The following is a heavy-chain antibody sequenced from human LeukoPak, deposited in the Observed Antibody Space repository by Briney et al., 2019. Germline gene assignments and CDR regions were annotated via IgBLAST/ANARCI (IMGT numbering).Heavy chain of an antibody. CDR3: GVDQLSFDY. CDR1: GFTISNYG. J-gene: IGHJ4*02. D-gene: IGHD2-2*01. V-gene: IGHV3-33*08. CDR2: IWYDGSNK. Sequence: GGSLRLSCTASGFTISNYGMHWVRQAPGKGLEWVAVIWYDGSNKYYADSVKGRFTISRDNSKNTLYLQMNSLRAEDTAVYYCGVDQLSFDYWGQGTLVTVSS.